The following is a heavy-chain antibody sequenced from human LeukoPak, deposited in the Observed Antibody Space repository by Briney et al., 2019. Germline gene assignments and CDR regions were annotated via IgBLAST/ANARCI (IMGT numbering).Heavy chain of an antibody. Sequence: LGESLKTSCTTSGYSFTTYWIGWVRQVAGKDLEWMGIIYPGDSDTRYSPSFEGQVTISADKSTSTAYLQWSSLKASDTATYYCARHLSSTGGCCCVDYWGQGTLVTVSS. D-gene: IGHD2-2*01. CDR1: GYSFTTYW. V-gene: IGHV5-51*01. CDR2: IYPGDSDT. CDR3: ARHLSSTGGCCCVDY. J-gene: IGHJ4*02.